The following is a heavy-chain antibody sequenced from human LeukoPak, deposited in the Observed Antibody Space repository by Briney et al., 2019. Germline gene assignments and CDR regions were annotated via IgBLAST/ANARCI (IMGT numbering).Heavy chain of an antibody. CDR1: GFTFSSYA. V-gene: IGHV3-23*01. CDR3: AKDHGLYYGSGSYYRYWYFDL. J-gene: IGHJ2*01. CDR2: ISGSGGST. Sequence: QPGASLRLSCAASGFTFSSYAMSWVRQAPGEGLEWVSAISGSGGSTYYADSVKGRFTISRDNSKNTLYLQMNSLRAEDTAVYYCAKDHGLYYGSGSYYRYWYFDLWGRGTLVTVSS. D-gene: IGHD3-10*01.